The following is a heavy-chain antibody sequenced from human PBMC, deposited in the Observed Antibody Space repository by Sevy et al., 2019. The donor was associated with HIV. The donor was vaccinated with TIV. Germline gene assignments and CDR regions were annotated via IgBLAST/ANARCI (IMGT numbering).Heavy chain of an antibody. V-gene: IGHV3-21*01. CDR2: ISSGSSYI. CDR3: ARGLLLGELSLYYFEY. CDR1: GFTFSTYS. J-gene: IGHJ4*02. Sequence: GGSLRLSCAASGFTFSTYSMNWVRQAPGKGLEWFSSISSGSSYIYYADSVKGRFTISRDNAKNSLYLQMNSLRAEDTAVYYCARGLLLGELSLYYFEYWGQGTLVTVSS. D-gene: IGHD3-16*02.